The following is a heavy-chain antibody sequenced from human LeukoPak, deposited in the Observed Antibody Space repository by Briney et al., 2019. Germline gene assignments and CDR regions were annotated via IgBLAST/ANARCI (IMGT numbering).Heavy chain of an antibody. CDR1: GASISSHS. J-gene: IGHJ5*02. V-gene: IGHV4-59*08. CDR2: IYYSGST. CDR3: ARRGVEMAAIRADNWFDP. D-gene: IGHD5-24*01. Sequence: SETLSFTCTVSGASISSHSWNWIRQPPGKGLKWIGSIYYSGSTHYNPSLNSRVTISGDMSKNQFSLKLSYVTAADTAVYYCARRGVEMAAIRADNWFDPWGQGTLVTVSS.